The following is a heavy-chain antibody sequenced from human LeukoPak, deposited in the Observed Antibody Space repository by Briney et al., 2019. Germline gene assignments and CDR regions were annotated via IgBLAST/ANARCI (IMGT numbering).Heavy chain of an antibody. V-gene: IGHV4-61*01. CDR1: GGSVSSGSYY. D-gene: IGHD5-12*01. J-gene: IGHJ4*02. Sequence: SETLSLTCTVSGGSVSSGSYYWSWIRQPPGKGLECIGYIYYTGSTNYNPSLKSRVIISVDTSKNQFSLKLSSVTAADTAVYYCARARGYSGYEHDYWGQGTLVTVSS. CDR3: ARARGYSGYEHDY. CDR2: IYYTGST.